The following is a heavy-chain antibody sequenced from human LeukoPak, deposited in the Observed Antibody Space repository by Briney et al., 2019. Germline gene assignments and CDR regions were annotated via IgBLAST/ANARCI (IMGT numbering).Heavy chain of an antibody. CDR2: ISCDGSNK. CDR3: ARDYDCEDAGGFDY. D-gene: IGHD2-21*02. V-gene: IGHV3-30*04. Sequence: GRSLRLSCVASGFTFSSCAIHWVRQAPGKGLEWVAVISCDGSNKYYADSVKGRFTISRDNSKNTLYLQMNSLRAEDTAVYYCARDYDCEDAGGFDYWGQGTLVTVSS. J-gene: IGHJ4*02. CDR1: GFTFSSCA.